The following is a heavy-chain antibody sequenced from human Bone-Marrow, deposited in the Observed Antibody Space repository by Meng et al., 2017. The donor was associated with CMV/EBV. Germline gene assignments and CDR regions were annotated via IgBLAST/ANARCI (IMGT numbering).Heavy chain of an antibody. CDR1: GFTFSSYS. V-gene: IGHV3-21*01. Sequence: GGSLRLSCAASGFTFSSYSMNWVRQAPGKGLEWVSSISSSSSYIYYADSVKGRFTISRDNAKNSLYLQMNSLRAEDTAVYYCAREGILLLWFGESIFLDDWGQGTTVTVSS. J-gene: IGHJ6*02. CDR2: ISSSSSYI. CDR3: AREGILLLWFGESIFLDD. D-gene: IGHD3-10*01.